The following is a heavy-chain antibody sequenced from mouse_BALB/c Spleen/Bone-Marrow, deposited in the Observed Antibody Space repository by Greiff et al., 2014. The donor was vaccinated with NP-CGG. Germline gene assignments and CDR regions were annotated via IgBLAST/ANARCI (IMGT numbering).Heavy chain of an antibody. J-gene: IGHJ2*01. CDR2: INSNGGST. V-gene: IGHV5-6-3*01. D-gene: IGHD2-4*01. CDR3: ARDYDYDY. CDR1: GFTFSSYG. Sequence: EVQRVESGGGLVQPGGSLKLSCAASGFTFSSYGMSWVRQTPDKRLELVATINSNGGSTYYPDSVKGRFTISRDNAKNTLYLQMSSLKSGDTAMYYCARDYDYDYWGQGTTLTVSS.